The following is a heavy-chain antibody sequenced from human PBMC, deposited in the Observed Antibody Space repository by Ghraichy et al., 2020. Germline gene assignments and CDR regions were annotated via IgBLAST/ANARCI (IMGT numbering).Heavy chain of an antibody. J-gene: IGHJ4*02. CDR3: ARGNSQWLVHRSYFAD. CDR1: KFTFSDHG. CDR2: ISGSGGSI. D-gene: IGHD6-19*01. V-gene: IGHV3-23*01. Sequence: GESLNITCAASKFTFSDHGMNWVRQAPGKGLEWVSSISGSGGSIFYADSVKGRFTISRDNSKNTLYLQMNRLRVEDTGVYFCARGNSQWLVHRSYFADWGLGTLVTVSS.